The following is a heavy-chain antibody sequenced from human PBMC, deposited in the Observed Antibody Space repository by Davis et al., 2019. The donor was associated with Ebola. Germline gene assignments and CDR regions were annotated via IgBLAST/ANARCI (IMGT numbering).Heavy chain of an antibody. V-gene: IGHV3-23*01. D-gene: IGHD3-10*01. J-gene: IGHJ4*02. CDR3: AKDWGYMVRGVMIDY. CDR1: GFTFSSYA. Sequence: PGGSLRLSCAASGFTFSSYAMSWVRQAPGKGLEWVSAIDGGGDATYYADSVKGRFTIARDNSKNTLFLQMSSLRAEDTAVYYCAKDWGYMVRGVMIDYWGQGTLVTVSS. CDR2: IDGGGDAT.